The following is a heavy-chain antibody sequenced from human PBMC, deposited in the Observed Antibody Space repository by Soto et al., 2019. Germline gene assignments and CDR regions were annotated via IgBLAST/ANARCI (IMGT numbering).Heavy chain of an antibody. CDR3: ARAGMSLGSGSYFDY. J-gene: IGHJ4*02. CDR1: GFTFSSYS. Sequence: GGSLRFSCAASGFTFSSYSMNWVRQAPGKGLEWVSSISSSSSYIYYADSVKGRFTISRDNAKNSLYLQMNSLRAEDTAVYYCARAGMSLGSGSYFDYWGQGTLVTVSS. V-gene: IGHV3-21*01. CDR2: ISSSSSYI. D-gene: IGHD3-10*01.